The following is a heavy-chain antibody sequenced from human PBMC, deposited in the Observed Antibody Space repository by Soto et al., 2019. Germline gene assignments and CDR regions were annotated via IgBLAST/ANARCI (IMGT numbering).Heavy chain of an antibody. V-gene: IGHV1-69*13. CDR2: IIPIFGTA. CDR3: ARSQDSSGYWNSCFDP. J-gene: IGHJ5*02. D-gene: IGHD3-22*01. Sequence: LGPQVKVSCKSSGGTFSTYTLAWVRQAPGQGLEWVGGIIPIFGTANYPQRFKGRVTITADESTSTAYMELSGLRPEDTAVYYCARSQDSSGYWNSCFDPWGQGTLVTVSS. CDR1: GGTFSTYT.